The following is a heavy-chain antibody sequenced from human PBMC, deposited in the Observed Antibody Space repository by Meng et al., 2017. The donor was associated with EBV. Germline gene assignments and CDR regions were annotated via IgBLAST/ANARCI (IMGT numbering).Heavy chain of an antibody. CDR1: GGPFRNYA. Sequence: QGQLAPAAAEVKKTGSSVKFSCKTSGGPFRNYAISWVRQAPGQGLEWLGGFLPTLGAPNYAQKFHGRVSITADESTSTHYMELSSLRSEDTAVYYCASESGRGYTPDYWGQGTLVTVSS. D-gene: IGHD3-10*01. CDR2: FLPTLGAP. CDR3: ASESGRGYTPDY. J-gene: IGHJ4*02. V-gene: IGHV1-69*01.